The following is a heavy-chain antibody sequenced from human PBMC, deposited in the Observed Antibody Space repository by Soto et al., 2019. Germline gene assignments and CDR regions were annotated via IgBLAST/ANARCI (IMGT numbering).Heavy chain of an antibody. V-gene: IGHV1-69*13. J-gene: IGHJ3*02. CDR3: ARPERYYYDSSGYYDAFDI. Sequence: SVKVSCKASGGTFSICAISWVRQAPGQGLEWMGGIIPIFGTANYAQKFQGRVTITADESTSTAYMELSSLRSEDTAVYYCARPERYYYDSSGYYDAFDIWGQGTMVTVSS. CDR1: GGTFSICA. CDR2: IIPIFGTA. D-gene: IGHD3-22*01.